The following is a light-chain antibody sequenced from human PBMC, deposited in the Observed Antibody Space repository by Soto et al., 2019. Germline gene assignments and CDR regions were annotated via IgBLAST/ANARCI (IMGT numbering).Light chain of an antibody. CDR3: QQYGSSGT. V-gene: IGKV3-20*01. CDR2: GAS. CDR1: QSVSNNY. Sequence: IVMTHCPGTLSVSPGERATVACSASQSVSNNYLACYQQKPGQANRILIYGASHRATGITDRFSGSGSRTDLTLAISRLEPEDFAVYYCQQYGSSGTFGQGPKVAIK. J-gene: IGKJ1*01.